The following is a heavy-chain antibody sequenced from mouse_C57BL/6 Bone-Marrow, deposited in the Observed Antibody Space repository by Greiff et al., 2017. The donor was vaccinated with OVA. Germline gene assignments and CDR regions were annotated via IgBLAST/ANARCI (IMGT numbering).Heavy chain of an antibody. J-gene: IGHJ4*01. CDR3: ARDGNLLTMDY. Sequence: VQLQQSGPELVKPGASVKISCKASGYTFTDYYMNWVKQSHGKSLEWIGDINPNNGGTSYNQKFKGKATLTVDKSSSTAYMELRSLTSEDSADYYCARDGNLLTMDYWGQGTSVTVSS. CDR2: INPNNGGT. V-gene: IGHV1-26*01. D-gene: IGHD2-1*01. CDR1: GYTFTDYY.